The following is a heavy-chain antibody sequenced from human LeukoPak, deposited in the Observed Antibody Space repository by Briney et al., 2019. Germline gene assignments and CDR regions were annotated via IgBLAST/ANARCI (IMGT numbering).Heavy chain of an antibody. J-gene: IGHJ3*02. CDR1: GYDFTRYA. V-gene: IGHV1-3*01. CDR3: ARELDPKAPIAPDTGAFHI. CDR2: IVPGDGDT. Sequence: GASVKVSCRASGYDFTRYAIQWVRQAPGQRREWVGWIVPGDGDTTYSQKFQGRVLITRDTYASTAYMELRSLISDDTGVYYGARELDPKAPIAPDTGAFHIWGQGTAVTVSS. D-gene: IGHD2-8*02.